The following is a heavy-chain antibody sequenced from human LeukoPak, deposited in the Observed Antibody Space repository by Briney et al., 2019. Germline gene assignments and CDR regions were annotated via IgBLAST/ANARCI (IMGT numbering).Heavy chain of an antibody. Sequence: GGSLRLSCAASGFTCSGFAMSLVRRTPGKGLEWVSGISGSGDNTLYADSVKGRFTISRDNSKNTLYLEMNSLRAEDTAIYYCAKMKGHPLPKYYMDVWGQGTTVTVSS. CDR2: ISGSGDNT. D-gene: IGHD1-26*01. CDR1: GFTCSGFA. J-gene: IGHJ6*01. CDR3: AKMKGHPLPKYYMDV. V-gene: IGHV3-23*01.